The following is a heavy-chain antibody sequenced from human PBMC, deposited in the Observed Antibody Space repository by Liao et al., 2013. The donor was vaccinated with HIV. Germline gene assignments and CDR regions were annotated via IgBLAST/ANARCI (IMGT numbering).Heavy chain of an antibody. CDR2: VHSSGSA. V-gene: IGHV4-61*02. J-gene: IGHJ4*02. Sequence: QVQLQESGPGLVKPSQTLSLTCTVSGGSINNDNYQWTWIRQPAGKGPEWIGRVHSSGSANYNPSLKSRVSISVDTSKNQFSLRLSSVTAADTAVYYCARENESRLKFYYFVLLGPGEPSVTVSS. CDR3: ARENESRLKFYYFVL. D-gene: IGHD1-1*01. CDR1: GGSINNDNYQ.